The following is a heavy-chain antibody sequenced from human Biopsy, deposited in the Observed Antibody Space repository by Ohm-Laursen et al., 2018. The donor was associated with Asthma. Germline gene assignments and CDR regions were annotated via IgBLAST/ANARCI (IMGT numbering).Heavy chain of an antibody. CDR1: GFSFSNFA. CDR2: ISKDASTQ. D-gene: IGHD1-1*01. Sequence: SLGLSCSASGFSFSNFAIHWVRQAPGKGLEWVGVISKDASTQDYADSVKGRFTMARDNSKNTLDLQMNSLREEDTAVYYCVGDGTDDAFDIWGQGTVVSVSS. CDR3: VGDGTDDAFDI. J-gene: IGHJ3*02. V-gene: IGHV3-30*01.